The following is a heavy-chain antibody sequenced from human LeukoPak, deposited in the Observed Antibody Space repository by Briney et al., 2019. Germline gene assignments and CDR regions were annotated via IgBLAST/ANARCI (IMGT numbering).Heavy chain of an antibody. CDR2: IRNTVYGGTI. J-gene: IGHJ4*02. V-gene: IGHV3-49*03. Sequence: GGSLRLSCSVSGFKFADYDMSWLRQAPGKGLEWVGFIRNTVYGGTIKYAAAVKGRFTMSRDNAKNSLYLQMNSLRVEDTAVYYCAAYYYDSSGLPGWGQGTLVTVSS. CDR1: GFKFADYD. D-gene: IGHD3-22*01. CDR3: AAYYYDSSGLPG.